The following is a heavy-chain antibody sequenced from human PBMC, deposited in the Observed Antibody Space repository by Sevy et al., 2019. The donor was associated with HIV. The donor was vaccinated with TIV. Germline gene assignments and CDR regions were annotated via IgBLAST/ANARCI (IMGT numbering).Heavy chain of an antibody. J-gene: IGHJ4*02. D-gene: IGHD3-3*01. V-gene: IGHV1-69*13. Sequence: ASVKVSCKTSGGTFSSHAINWMRLAPGQGLEWMGGINPMSATGNYAQTFAQTFQGRLTITADESTSTVYMELSSLRSEETAVYYCARPRVYYAVWNGYPPFDYWGQGTQVTVSS. CDR3: ARPRVYYAVWNGYPPFDY. CDR1: GGTFSSHA. CDR2: INPMSATG.